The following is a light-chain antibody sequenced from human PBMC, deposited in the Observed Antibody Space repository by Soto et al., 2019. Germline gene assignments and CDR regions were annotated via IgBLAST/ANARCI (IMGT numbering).Light chain of an antibody. CDR1: QSVSSN. Sequence: EIVMTQSPATLSVSPGERATLSCRASQSVSSNLAWYQQKPGQAPSLLIYDISARATGIPTRFSGSGSGTEFTLTISSLQSEDFAVYYCPQYNDWPLTFGGGTKVDIK. V-gene: IGKV3D-15*01. CDR3: PQYNDWPLT. CDR2: DIS. J-gene: IGKJ4*01.